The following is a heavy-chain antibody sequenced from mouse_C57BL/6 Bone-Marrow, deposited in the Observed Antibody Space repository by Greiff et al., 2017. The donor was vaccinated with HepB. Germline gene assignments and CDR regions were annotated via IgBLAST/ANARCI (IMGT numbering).Heavy chain of an antibody. CDR3: TRRPACP. J-gene: IGHJ3*02. V-gene: IGHV1-15*01. CDR1: GYTFTDYE. Sequence: VQLQESGAELVRPGASVTLSCKASGYTFTDYEMHWVKQTPVHGLEWIGAIDPETGGTAYNQKFKGKAILTADKSSSTAYMELRSLTSEDSAVYYCTRRPACPWGQGTLVTVSA. CDR2: IDPETGGT.